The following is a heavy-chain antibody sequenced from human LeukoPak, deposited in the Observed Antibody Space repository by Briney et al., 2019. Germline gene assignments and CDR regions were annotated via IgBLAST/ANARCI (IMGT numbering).Heavy chain of an antibody. CDR3: ARDSAYAFDI. Sequence: SETLSLTRTVSGGSISSYYWSWIRQPPGKGLEWIGYIYYSGSTNYNPSLKSRVTISVDTSKNQFSLKLSSVTAADTAVYYCARDSAYAFDIWGQGTMVTVSS. J-gene: IGHJ3*02. CDR1: GGSISSYY. V-gene: IGHV4-59*01. CDR2: IYYSGST. D-gene: IGHD2-15*01.